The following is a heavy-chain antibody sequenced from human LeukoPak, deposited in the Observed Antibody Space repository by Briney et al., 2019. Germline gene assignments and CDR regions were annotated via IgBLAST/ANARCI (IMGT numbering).Heavy chain of an antibody. J-gene: IGHJ6*02. D-gene: IGHD3-22*01. CDR1: GFTFSSYA. CDR2: ISGSGGST. V-gene: IGHV3-23*01. Sequence: GGSLRFSCAASGFTFSSYAMSWVRQAPGKGLEWVSAISGSGGSTYYADSVKGRFTISRDNSKNTLYLQMNSLRAEDTAVYYCAKEPYDSSGYYYEYYYGMDVWGQGTTVTVSS. CDR3: AKEPYDSSGYYYEYYYGMDV.